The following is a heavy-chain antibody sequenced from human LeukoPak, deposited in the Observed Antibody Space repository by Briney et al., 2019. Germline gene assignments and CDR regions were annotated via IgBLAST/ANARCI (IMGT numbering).Heavy chain of an antibody. J-gene: IGHJ3*02. CDR2: IRYDGSRK. D-gene: IGHD4/OR15-4a*01. V-gene: IGHV3-30*02. Sequence: PGGSLRLSCAASGFTFSSYAMHWVRQAPDKGLEWVAFIRYDGSRKYYADSVKGRFTISRDNSKNTLYLQMNGLRAEDTTMYYCAKVSLNMVNDAFDIWGQGTMVSVSS. CDR3: AKVSLNMVNDAFDI. CDR1: GFTFSSYA.